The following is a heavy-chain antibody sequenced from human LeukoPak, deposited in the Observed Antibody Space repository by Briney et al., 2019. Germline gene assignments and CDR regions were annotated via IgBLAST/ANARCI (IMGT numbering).Heavy chain of an antibody. CDR2: IYYSGST. CDR3: ARVRSIAAAGSRFDY. J-gene: IGHJ4*02. Sequence: SETLSLTCTVSGGSISSSSYYWGWIRQPPGKGLEWIGSIYYSGSTYYNPSLKSRVTISVDTSKNQFSLKLSSVTAADTAVYYCARVRSIAAAGSRFDYWGQGTLVTVSS. CDR1: GGSISSSSYY. V-gene: IGHV4-39*07. D-gene: IGHD6-13*01.